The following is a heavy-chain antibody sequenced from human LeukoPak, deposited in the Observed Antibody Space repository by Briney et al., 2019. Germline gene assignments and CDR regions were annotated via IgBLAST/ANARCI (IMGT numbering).Heavy chain of an antibody. CDR3: ARGPTVLRFLEWFSEYYYGMDV. V-gene: IGHV4-59*01. D-gene: IGHD3-3*01. CDR2: IYYSGST. J-gene: IGHJ6*02. Sequence: SETLSLTCTVSGGSISSYYWSWIRQPPVKGLEWIGYIYYSGSTNYNPSLKSRVTISVDTSKNQFSLKLSSVTAADTAVYYCARGPTVLRFLEWFSEYYYGMDVWGQGTTVTVSS. CDR1: GGSISSYY.